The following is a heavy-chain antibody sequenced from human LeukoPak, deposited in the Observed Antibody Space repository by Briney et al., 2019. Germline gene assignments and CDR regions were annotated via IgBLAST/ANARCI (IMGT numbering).Heavy chain of an antibody. CDR3: AREWFI. J-gene: IGHJ4*02. CDR2: ISYDGSNK. CDR1: GFTFSSYA. V-gene: IGHV3-30-3*01. D-gene: IGHD2-8*02. Sequence: PGRSLRLSCAASGFTFSSYAMHWVRQAPGKGQEWVAVISYDGSNKYYADSVKGRFTISRDNSKNTLYLQMNSLRAEDTAVYYCAREWFIGGQGTLVTVSS.